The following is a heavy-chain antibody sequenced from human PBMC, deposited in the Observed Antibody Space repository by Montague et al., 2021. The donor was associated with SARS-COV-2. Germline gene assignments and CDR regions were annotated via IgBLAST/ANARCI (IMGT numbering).Heavy chain of an antibody. J-gene: IGHJ5*02. CDR3: ATGLRFLEWLLLSWFDP. D-gene: IGHD3-3*01. CDR2: MYYSGST. Sequence: SETLSLTYTVSGGSISSSSYYWGWIRQPPGKGLEWIGSMYYSGSTYYNPSLKSRVTISVDTSKNHFSLRLSSVTAADTAVYCCATGLRFLEWLLLSWFDPWGQGTLVTVSS. CDR1: GGSISSSSYY. V-gene: IGHV4-39*01.